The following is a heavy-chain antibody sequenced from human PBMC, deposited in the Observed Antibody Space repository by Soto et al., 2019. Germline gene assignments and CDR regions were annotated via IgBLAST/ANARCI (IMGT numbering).Heavy chain of an antibody. CDR1: GFTVSNNY. V-gene: IGHV3-53*01. Sequence: LRLSCAASGFTVSNNYMSWVRQAPGKGLEWVSLIYSGGSTFYADSVKGRFTISRDNSKNTLFLQMNSLRAEDTAVYFCATYTSLDYWGQGTLVTVS. J-gene: IGHJ4*02. CDR2: IYSGGST. CDR3: ATYTSLDY. D-gene: IGHD2-2*02.